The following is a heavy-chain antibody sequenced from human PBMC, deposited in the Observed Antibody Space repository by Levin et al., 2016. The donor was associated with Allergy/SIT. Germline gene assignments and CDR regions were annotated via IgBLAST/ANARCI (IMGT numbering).Heavy chain of an antibody. V-gene: IGHV1-69*02. J-gene: IGHJ4*02. CDR3: ASLPGSCSSTSCYIDY. D-gene: IGHD2-2*02. Sequence: SVKVSCKASGGTFSSYTISWVRQAPGQGLEWMGRIIPILGIANYAQKFQGRVTITADKSTSTAYMELSSLRSEDTAVYYCASLPGSCSSTSCYIDYWGQGTLVTVSS. CDR2: IIPILGIA. CDR1: GGTFSSYT.